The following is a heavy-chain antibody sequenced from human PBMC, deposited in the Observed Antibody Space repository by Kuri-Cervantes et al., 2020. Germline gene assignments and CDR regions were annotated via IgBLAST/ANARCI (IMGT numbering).Heavy chain of an antibody. Sequence: ASVKVSCKASGYTFTSYDINWVRQATGQGLEWMGWMNPNSGNTGYAQKFQGRVTMTRNTSISTAYMELSSLRSEDTAVYYCARGPGYSSGWSYYYYMDVWGKGTTVTVSS. CDR1: GYTFTSYD. CDR2: MNPNSGNT. D-gene: IGHD6-19*01. J-gene: IGHJ6*03. CDR3: ARGPGYSSGWSYYYYMDV. V-gene: IGHV1-8*01.